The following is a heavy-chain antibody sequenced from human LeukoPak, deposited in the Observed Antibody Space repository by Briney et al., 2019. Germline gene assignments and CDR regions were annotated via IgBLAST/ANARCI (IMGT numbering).Heavy chain of an antibody. Sequence: PGRSLRLSCAASGFTFGGYWMHWVRQAPGKGLVWVSRIKSDGSSTSYADSVKGRFTISRDNAKNTLYLQMNSLRAEDTAVYYCARSDWFDPWGQGTLVTVSS. CDR3: ARSDWFDP. V-gene: IGHV3-74*01. CDR2: IKSDGSST. J-gene: IGHJ5*02. CDR1: GFTFGGYW.